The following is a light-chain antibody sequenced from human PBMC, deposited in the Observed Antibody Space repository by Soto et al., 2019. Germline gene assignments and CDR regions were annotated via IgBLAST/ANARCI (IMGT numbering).Light chain of an antibody. CDR3: QQYTPSPWT. CDR2: GAS. Sequence: EIVLTQSPGTLSLSPGERATLSCRASQSVTSNYLAWYQQKPGQAPRLLIYGASHRNTGIPDRFSGSGSGTEFTLTINSLETGDFAVYYCQQYTPSPWTFGQGTTVEIK. J-gene: IGKJ1*01. CDR1: QSVTSNY. V-gene: IGKV3-20*01.